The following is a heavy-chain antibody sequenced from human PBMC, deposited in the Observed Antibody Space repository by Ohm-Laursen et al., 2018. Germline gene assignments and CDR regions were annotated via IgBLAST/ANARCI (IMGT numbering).Heavy chain of an antibody. D-gene: IGHD3-3*01. CDR3: ARAEWVPDFDL. Sequence: SLRLSCAASGFSFSYYWMSWVRQAPGKGLEWVANIKQDGGEIHYVDSVKGRFTISRDNAKNSLYLQMTSLRAEDTAVYYCARAEWVPDFDLWGQGALVTVSS. J-gene: IGHJ4*02. V-gene: IGHV3-7*01. CDR1: GFSFSYYW. CDR2: IKQDGGEI.